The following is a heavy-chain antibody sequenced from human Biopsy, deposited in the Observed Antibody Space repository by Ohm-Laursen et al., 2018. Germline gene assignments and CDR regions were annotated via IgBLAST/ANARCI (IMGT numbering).Heavy chain of an antibody. V-gene: IGHV3-21*01. CDR1: GFSVSSYD. D-gene: IGHD6-6*01. CDR2: ISETSSRI. J-gene: IGHJ6*02. CDR3: ARDSSRRAREGGMDV. Sequence: SLRLSCSASGFSVSSYDMNWVRQAPGKGLEWISYISETSSRIYDADSVRGRFTVARVIAKNSLYLQLNSLRVEDTAVYYCARDSSRRAREGGMDVWGQGTTVTVSS.